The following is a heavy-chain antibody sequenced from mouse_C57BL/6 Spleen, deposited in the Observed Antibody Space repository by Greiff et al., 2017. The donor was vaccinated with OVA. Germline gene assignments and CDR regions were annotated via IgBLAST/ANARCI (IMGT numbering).Heavy chain of an antibody. Sequence: EVKLQESGPGLVKPSQSLSLTCSVTGYSITSGYYWNWIRQFPGNKLEWMGYISYDGSNNYNPSLKNRISITRDTSKNQFFLKLNSVTTEDTATYDCARDLYYYGSSYFDYWGQGTTLTVSS. D-gene: IGHD1-1*01. CDR3: ARDLYYYGSSYFDY. CDR1: GYSITSGYY. V-gene: IGHV3-6*01. CDR2: ISYDGSN. J-gene: IGHJ2*01.